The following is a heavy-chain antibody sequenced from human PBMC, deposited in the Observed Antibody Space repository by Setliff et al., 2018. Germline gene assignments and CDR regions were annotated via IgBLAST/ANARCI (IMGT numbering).Heavy chain of an antibody. J-gene: IGHJ3*02. CDR1: GGSFDTYY. D-gene: IGHD1-1*01. V-gene: IGHV4-34*01. CDR3: RQAVVGRDVFDI. Sequence: PSETLSLTCNVYGGSFDTYYWSWIRQPPGKGLEWFGEINQSGSGDYNPSFKGRVTISVDTSKKQFSLTLTSVTAADTALYYCRQAVVGRDVFDIRGQGTVVTVSS. CDR2: INQSGSG.